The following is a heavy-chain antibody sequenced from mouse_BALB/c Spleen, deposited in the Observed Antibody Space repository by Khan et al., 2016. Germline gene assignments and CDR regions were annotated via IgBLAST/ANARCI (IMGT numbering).Heavy chain of an antibody. CDR1: GYTFTDYV. J-gene: IGHJ2*01. Sequence: QVQLQQSGPELVKPGASVKMSCKASGYTFTDYVISWVKQRTGQGLEWIGEIYPGSGSTYYNEKFKGKATLTADKSSNTAYMQLSSLTSADSAVFFCARGRARITTPFGYWGQGTTLTVSA. V-gene: IGHV1-77*01. D-gene: IGHD2-4*01. CDR2: IYPGSGST. CDR3: ARGRARITTPFGY.